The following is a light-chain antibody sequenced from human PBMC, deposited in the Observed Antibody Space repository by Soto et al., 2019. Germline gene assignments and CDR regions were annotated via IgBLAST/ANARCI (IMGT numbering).Light chain of an antibody. V-gene: IGKV1-5*03. Sequence: DIQMTQSPSTLSGSVGDRVTITCRASQTISSWLAWYQQKPGKAPKLLIYKASTLKSGVPSRFSGSGSGTDFTLTISSLQPEDFATYYCQQANSFPPWTFGQGTKVDIK. CDR2: KAS. J-gene: IGKJ1*01. CDR1: QTISSW. CDR3: QQANSFPPWT.